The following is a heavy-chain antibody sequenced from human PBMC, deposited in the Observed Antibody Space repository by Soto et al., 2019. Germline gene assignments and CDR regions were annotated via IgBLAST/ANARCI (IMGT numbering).Heavy chain of an antibody. CDR3: AKDSKTTTQADY. CDR2: ISSTSTYT. D-gene: IGHD4-17*01. V-gene: IGHV3-11*06. CDR1: GFNLSDYY. Sequence: GGSLRLSCAASGFNLSDYYMSWIRQAPGTGLEWLSYISSTSTYTNYADSVKGRFTISRDNAKNSLYLQMNSLRAEDTAVYYCAKDSKTTTQADYWGQGILVTVSS. J-gene: IGHJ4*02.